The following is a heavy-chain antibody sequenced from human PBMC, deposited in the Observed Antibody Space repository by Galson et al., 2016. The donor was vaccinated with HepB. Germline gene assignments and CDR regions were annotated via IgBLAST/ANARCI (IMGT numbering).Heavy chain of an antibody. V-gene: IGHV3-48*02. CDR1: GFTFSSYS. D-gene: IGHD5-18*01. CDR3: ARVRSYGWYLDY. J-gene: IGHJ4*02. CDR2: ITSSGSTT. Sequence: SLRLSCAASGFTFSSYSMNWVRQAPGKGLELVSYITSSGSTTYYADSVKGRVTISRDNATNSLYLQMNSLRDEDTAMYYYARVRSYGWYLDYWGQGTMVTVSS.